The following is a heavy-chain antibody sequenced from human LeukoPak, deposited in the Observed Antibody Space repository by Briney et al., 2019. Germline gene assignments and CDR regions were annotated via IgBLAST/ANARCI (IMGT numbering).Heavy chain of an antibody. CDR3: ARDQSLGSYPDY. CDR1: GYTFTTSA. V-gene: IGHV1-3*01. D-gene: IGHD3-10*01. J-gene: IGHJ4*02. CDR2: INAGSGDT. Sequence: ASVKVSCKASGYTFTTSAMRWVRQAPGQRLEWMGWINAGSGDTKYSQKFQGRVTFTRDTSASTAYMALSSLRFEDTAVYFCARDQSLGSYPDYWGQGTLVTVSS.